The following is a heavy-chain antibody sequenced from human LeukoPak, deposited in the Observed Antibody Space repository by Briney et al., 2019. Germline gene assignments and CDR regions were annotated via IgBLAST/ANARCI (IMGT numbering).Heavy chain of an antibody. V-gene: IGHV1-69*13. J-gene: IGHJ3*02. CDR2: IIPIYGTA. CDR3: AREGDYTYGDAFDI. D-gene: IGHD5-18*01. CDR1: GGTFNNYA. Sequence: ASVKVSCKASGGTFNNYAINWVRQAPGQGLEWMGGIIPIYGTANYAQKFQDRVTITAEESTNTAYMEVSSLRSEDTAVYYCAREGDYTYGDAFDIWGQGTMVTVSS.